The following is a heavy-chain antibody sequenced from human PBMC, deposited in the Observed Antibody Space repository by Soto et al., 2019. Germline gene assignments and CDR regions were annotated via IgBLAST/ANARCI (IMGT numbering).Heavy chain of an antibody. Sequence: TLSLTCAVYGGSFSGYYWSWIRQPPGKGLEWIGEINHSGSTNYNPSLKSRVTISVDTSKNQFSLKLSSVTAADTAVYYCARGRRVLRFLEWLSVRFDPWGQGTLVTVSS. V-gene: IGHV4-34*01. J-gene: IGHJ5*02. CDR3: ARGRRVLRFLEWLSVRFDP. D-gene: IGHD3-3*01. CDR1: GGSFSGYY. CDR2: INHSGST.